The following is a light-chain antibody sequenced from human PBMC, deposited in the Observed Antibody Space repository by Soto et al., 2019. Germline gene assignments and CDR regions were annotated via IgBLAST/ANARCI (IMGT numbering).Light chain of an antibody. CDR3: SSCTTSSTLV. J-gene: IGLJ2*01. CDR2: EVS. CDR1: SSDVGYYNR. Sequence: QSVLTQPPSVSGSPGQSVTISCTGTSSDVGYYNRVSWYQQPPGTAPKLMVFEVSNRPSGVPDRFSGSKSGNTASLTISGLQAEDEADYYCSSCTTSSTLVFGGGTKLTVL. V-gene: IGLV2-18*02.